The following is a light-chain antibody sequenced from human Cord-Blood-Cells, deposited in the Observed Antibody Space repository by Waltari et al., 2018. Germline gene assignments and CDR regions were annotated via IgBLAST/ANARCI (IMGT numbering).Light chain of an antibody. CDR2: PDS. V-gene: IGLV3-1*01. CDR1: KLGDKY. CDR3: QAWDSSTVV. J-gene: IGLJ2*01. Sequence: SYELTQPPSVSVSPGQTASITCSGGKLGDKYACWYQQKPGQSPVLVIYPDSKRPSGIPERFSGSNSGNTAPLTISGTQAMDEADYYCQAWDSSTVVFGGGTKLTVL.